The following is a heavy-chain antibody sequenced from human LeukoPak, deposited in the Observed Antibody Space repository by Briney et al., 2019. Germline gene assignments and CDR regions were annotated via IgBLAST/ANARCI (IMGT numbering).Heavy chain of an antibody. D-gene: IGHD6-19*01. Sequence: PGGSLRLSCAASGFTFSSYSMNWVRQAPGKGLEWVSSISSSSSYIYYADSVKGRFTISSDNAKNSLYLQMNSLRAEDTAVYYCAREDSSGWYYFDYWGQGTLVTVSS. CDR1: GFTFSSYS. V-gene: IGHV3-21*01. J-gene: IGHJ4*02. CDR3: AREDSSGWYYFDY. CDR2: ISSSSSYI.